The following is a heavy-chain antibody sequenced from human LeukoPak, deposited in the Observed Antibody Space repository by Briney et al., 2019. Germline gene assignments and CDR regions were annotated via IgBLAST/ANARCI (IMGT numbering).Heavy chain of an antibody. V-gene: IGHV3-11*04. CDR3: ARAYYGSALPFDY. J-gene: IGHJ4*02. Sequence: PGGSLRLSSAASGFTFSDYYMSWIRQAPGKGLEWVSYISSSGSTIYYADSVKGRFTISRDNAKNSLYLQMNSLRAEDTAVYYCARAYYGSALPFDYWGQGTLVTVSS. CDR2: ISSSGSTI. CDR1: GFTFSDYY. D-gene: IGHD3-10*01.